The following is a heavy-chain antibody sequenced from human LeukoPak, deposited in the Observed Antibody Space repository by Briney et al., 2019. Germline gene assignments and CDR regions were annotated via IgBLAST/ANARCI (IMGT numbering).Heavy chain of an antibody. CDR1: GFTFSSYG. CDR2: ISYDGSNK. D-gene: IGHD4-17*01. Sequence: PGRSLRLSCAASGFTFSSYGMHWVRQAPGKGLEWVAVISYDGSNKYYADSVKGRFTISRDNSKNTLYLQMNSLRAEDTAVYYCAKESLFATVTRFDGMDVWGQGTTVTVSS. CDR3: AKESLFATVTRFDGMDV. V-gene: IGHV3-30*18. J-gene: IGHJ6*02.